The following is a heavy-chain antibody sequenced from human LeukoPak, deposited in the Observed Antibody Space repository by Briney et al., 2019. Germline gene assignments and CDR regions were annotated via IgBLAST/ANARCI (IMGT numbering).Heavy chain of an antibody. CDR1: GFTFSSYG. V-gene: IGHV3-23*01. J-gene: IGHJ4*02. CDR3: ARGPSPNVDIVATGDYFDY. D-gene: IGHD5-12*01. Sequence: PGGSLRLSCAASGFTFSSYGMSWVRQAPGKGLEWVSAISGSGGSTYYADSVKGRFTISRDNAKNSLYLQMNSLRAEDTAVYYCARGPSPNVDIVATGDYFDYWGQGTLVTVSS. CDR2: ISGSGGST.